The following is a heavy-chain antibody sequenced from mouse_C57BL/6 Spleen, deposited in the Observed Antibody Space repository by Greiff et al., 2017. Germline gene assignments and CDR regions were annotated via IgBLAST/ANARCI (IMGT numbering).Heavy chain of an antibody. CDR3: ARRCLGIYYGNYDYAMDY. D-gene: IGHD2-1*01. V-gene: IGHV1-59*01. CDR1: GYTFTSYW. Sequence: QVQLQQPGAELVRPGTSVKLSCKASGYTFTSYWMHWVKQRPGQGLEWIGVIDPSDSYTNYNQKFKGKATLTVDTSSSTAYMQLSSLTSEDSAVYYCARRCLGIYYGNYDYAMDYWGQGTSVTVSS. J-gene: IGHJ4*01. CDR2: IDPSDSYT.